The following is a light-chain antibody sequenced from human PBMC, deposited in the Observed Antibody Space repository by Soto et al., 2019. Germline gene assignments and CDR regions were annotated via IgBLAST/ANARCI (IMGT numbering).Light chain of an antibody. Sequence: QSALTQPPSASGSPGQSVTISCIGTSSDVGGYNYVSWYQQHPGKAPKLMIYEVSKRPSGVPDRFSGSKSGNTASLTVSGRQAADEADYYCSSYAASNNLGVFGGGTKVTVL. CDR2: EVS. CDR3: SSYAASNNLGV. V-gene: IGLV2-8*01. J-gene: IGLJ2*01. CDR1: SSDVGGYNY.